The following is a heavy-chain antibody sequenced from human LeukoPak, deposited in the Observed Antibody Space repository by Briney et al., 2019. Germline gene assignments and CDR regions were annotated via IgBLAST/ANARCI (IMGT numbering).Heavy chain of an antibody. J-gene: IGHJ4*02. V-gene: IGHV3-48*04. Sequence: GGSLRLSCAASGFTFSSYSMNWVRQAPGKGLEWVSYISSSSSTIYYADSVKGRFTISRDNAKNSLYLQMNGLRAEDTAVYYCARDWGFDYWGQGTLVTVSS. D-gene: IGHD7-27*01. CDR1: GFTFSSYS. CDR2: ISSSSSTI. CDR3: ARDWGFDY.